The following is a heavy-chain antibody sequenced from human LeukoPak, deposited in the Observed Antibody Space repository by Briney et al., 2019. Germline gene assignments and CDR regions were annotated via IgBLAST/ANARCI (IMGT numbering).Heavy chain of an antibody. CDR3: AKALKLGPFDY. CDR2: ISWNSGSI. D-gene: IGHD7-27*01. CDR1: GFTFSDYY. Sequence: GGSLRLSCAASGFTFSDYYMSWIRQAPGKGLEWVSGISWNSGSIGYADSVKGRFTISRDNAKSSLYLQMNSLRAEDTALYYCAKALKLGPFDYWGQGTLVTVSS. V-gene: IGHV3-9*01. J-gene: IGHJ4*02.